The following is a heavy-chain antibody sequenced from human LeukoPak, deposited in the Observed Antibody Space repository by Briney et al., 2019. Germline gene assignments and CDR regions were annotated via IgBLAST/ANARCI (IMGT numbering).Heavy chain of an antibody. CDR2: ISAYNGNT. D-gene: IGHD3-3*01. V-gene: IGHV1-18*01. CDR1: GYTFTSYG. CDR3: ARAPAIFGVVIIPSYYYYYGMDV. J-gene: IGHJ6*02. Sequence: ASVKVSFKASGYTFTSYGISWVRQAPGQGLEWMGWISAYNGNTNYAQKLQGRVTMTTDTSTSTAYMELRSLRSDDTAVYYCARAPAIFGVVIIPSYYYYYGMDVWGQGTTVTVSS.